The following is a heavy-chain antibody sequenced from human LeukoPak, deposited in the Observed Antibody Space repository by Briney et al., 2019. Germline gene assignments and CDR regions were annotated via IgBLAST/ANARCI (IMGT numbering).Heavy chain of an antibody. D-gene: IGHD6-19*01. CDR1: GYSFTNFY. V-gene: IGHV1-46*01. CDR3: ARDYFPRWVAASEYFQH. J-gene: IGHJ1*01. CDR2: INPSGGGT. Sequence: ASVKVSCKASGYSFTNFYMHWVRQAPGQGLEWMGVINPSGGGTTYAQKFQGRVTMTRDMSTSTVYMELSSLRSEDTAVYYCARDYFPRWVAASEYFQHWGQGTLVTVSS.